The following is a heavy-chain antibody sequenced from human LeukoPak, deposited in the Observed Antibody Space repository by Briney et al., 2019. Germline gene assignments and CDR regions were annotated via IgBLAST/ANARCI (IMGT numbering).Heavy chain of an antibody. CDR2: IYTSGST. Sequence: SETLSLTCTVSGGSISSYYWSWIRQPAGKGLEWIGRIYTSGSTNYNPSLKSRVTMSVDTSKNQFSLKLSSVTAADTAVYYCARMGGICSSTSCYDYWGQGTLVTVSS. V-gene: IGHV4-4*07. CDR1: GGSISSYY. CDR3: ARMGGICSSTSCYDY. J-gene: IGHJ4*02. D-gene: IGHD2-2*01.